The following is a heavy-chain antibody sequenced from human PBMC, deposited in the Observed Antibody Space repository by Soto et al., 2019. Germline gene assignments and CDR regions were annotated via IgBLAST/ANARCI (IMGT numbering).Heavy chain of an antibody. CDR2: INPNSGGT. Sequence: ASVKVSCKASGYTFTGYYMHWVRQAPGQGLEWMGWINPNSGGTNYAQKFQGRVTMNRDTSISTAYMELSRLRSDDTDVYYCARGCSDQLPLSARFRAYGMYVWGQGTTVTVSS. J-gene: IGHJ6*02. D-gene: IGHD2-2*01. CDR3: ARGCSDQLPLSARFRAYGMYV. CDR1: GYTFTGYY. V-gene: IGHV1-2*02.